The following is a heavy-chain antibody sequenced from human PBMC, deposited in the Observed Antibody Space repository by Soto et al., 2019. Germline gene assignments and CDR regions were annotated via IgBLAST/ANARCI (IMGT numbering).Heavy chain of an antibody. Sequence: EVQLLESGGGLVQPGGSLRLSCAASGFTFSSYAMSWVRQAPGKGLEWVSAISGSGGSTYYADSVKGRFTISRDNSKNTLYLQMNSLRAEDTAVYYCAKSQPGYYDSCGYPWGNYWGQGTLVTVSS. CDR1: GFTFSSYA. J-gene: IGHJ4*02. CDR2: ISGSGGST. V-gene: IGHV3-23*01. D-gene: IGHD3-22*01. CDR3: AKSQPGYYDSCGYPWGNY.